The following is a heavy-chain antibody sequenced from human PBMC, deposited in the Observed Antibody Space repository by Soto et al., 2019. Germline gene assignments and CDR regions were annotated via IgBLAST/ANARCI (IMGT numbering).Heavy chain of an antibody. V-gene: IGHV1-46*01. CDR1: GYTLTSYY. CDR2: INPSVGST. D-gene: IGHD1-26*01. J-gene: IGHJ4*02. CDR3: ARRLGATAPFFDS. Sequence: QVHLVQSGAEVKRPGASVKVSCKASGYTLTSYYMDWVRQAPGQGLEWMGKINPSVGSTTSAQKFQGRITVTRDTCTSTVYMELSSLRSEDTAVYYCARRLGATAPFFDSWGQGTLVIVSS.